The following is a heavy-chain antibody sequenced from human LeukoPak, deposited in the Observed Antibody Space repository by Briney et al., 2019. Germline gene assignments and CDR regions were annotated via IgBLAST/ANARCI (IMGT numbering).Heavy chain of an antibody. CDR1: GFTFSSYS. D-gene: IGHD5-12*01. J-gene: IGHJ5*02. CDR3: AKSGSKWLPNWFDP. Sequence: GGSLRLSCAASGFTFSSYSMNWVRLAPGKGLEWVSAISGSGGSTYYADSVKGRFTISRDNSKNTLYLQMNSLRAEDTAVYYCAKSGSKWLPNWFDPWGQGTLVTVSS. V-gene: IGHV3-23*01. CDR2: ISGSGGST.